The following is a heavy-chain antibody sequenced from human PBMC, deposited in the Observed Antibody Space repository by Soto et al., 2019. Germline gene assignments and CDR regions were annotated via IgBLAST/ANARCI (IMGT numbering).Heavy chain of an antibody. J-gene: IGHJ4*02. CDR3: AKKGFEGYCTTTNCYTSY. CDR2: ISGSGGNT. CDR1: GFTFSSYA. V-gene: IGHV3-23*01. Sequence: LRLSCAASGFTFSSYAMTWVRQAPGKGLEWVSAISGSGGNTYYADSVKGRFTISRDNSKNTLYLQMNSLRAEDTAVYYRAKKGFEGYCTTTNCYTSYWGQGTLVTVSS. D-gene: IGHD2-2*02.